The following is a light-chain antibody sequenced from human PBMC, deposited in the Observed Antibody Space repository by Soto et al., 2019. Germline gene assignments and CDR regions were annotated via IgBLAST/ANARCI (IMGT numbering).Light chain of an antibody. Sequence: QSVLTQPASVSGSPGQSITISCTGTSSDVGSYNLVSWYQQHPGKAPKLMIYEVSKRPSGVSNRFSGSKSGNTASLTISGLQAEDEADYYCCSYAGSSTLVFGGGTKVTGL. CDR1: SSDVGSYNL. CDR2: EVS. V-gene: IGLV2-23*02. CDR3: CSYAGSSTLV. J-gene: IGLJ2*01.